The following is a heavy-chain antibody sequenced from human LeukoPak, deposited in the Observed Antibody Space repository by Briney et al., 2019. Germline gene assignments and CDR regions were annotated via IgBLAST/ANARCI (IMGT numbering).Heavy chain of an antibody. Sequence: PSETLSLTCTVSGGSISSSSYYWGWIRQPPGKGLEWIGSIYYSGSTYYNPSLKSRVTISVDPSKNQFSLKRRSVTAAGTGGTYCAIERRVPGVMVGWFDPWGQGTLVTVSS. CDR2: IYYSGST. CDR1: GGSISSSSYY. J-gene: IGHJ5*02. CDR3: AIERRVPGVMVGWFDP. V-gene: IGHV4-39*01. D-gene: IGHD3-10*01.